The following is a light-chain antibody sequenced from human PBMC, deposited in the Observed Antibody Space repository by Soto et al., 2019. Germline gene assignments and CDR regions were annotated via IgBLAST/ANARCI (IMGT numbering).Light chain of an antibody. CDR1: QDISNS. CDR2: FAS. V-gene: IGKV1D-12*01. J-gene: IGKJ5*01. CDR3: QQANSFPIT. Sequence: DTQMTQSPSSVSASVGDRVTITCRASQDISNSLAWYQQKPGKAPKVVIYFASSLQSGVPSRFSGSGSGTYFTLTIDSLQPEDFATYYCQQANSFPITFGQGTRLEIK.